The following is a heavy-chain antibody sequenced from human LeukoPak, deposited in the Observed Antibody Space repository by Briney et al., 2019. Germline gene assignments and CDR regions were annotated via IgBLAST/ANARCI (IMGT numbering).Heavy chain of an antibody. CDR2: IYYSGST. J-gene: IGHJ5*02. Sequence: TSETLSLTCTVSGGSIRSYYWSWIRKPPGKGVEWIGYIYYSGSTNYNPSLKSRVTISVDTSKNQFSLKLSSVTAADTAVYYCARGHEAGFDPWGQGTLVTVSS. D-gene: IGHD6-13*01. V-gene: IGHV4-59*08. CDR3: ARGHEAGFDP. CDR1: GGSIRSYY.